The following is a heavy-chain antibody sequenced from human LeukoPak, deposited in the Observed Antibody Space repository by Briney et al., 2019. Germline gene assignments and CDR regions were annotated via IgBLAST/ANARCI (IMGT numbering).Heavy chain of an antibody. CDR1: XXTFSSYS. J-gene: IGHJ5*02. V-gene: IGHV3-21*01. CDR3: ARALYCSSTSCWGFDP. CDR2: ISSSSSYI. Sequence: GGSLRLSCAASXXTFSSYSMNRVRQAPGXXXXXVSSISSSSSYIYYADSVKGRFTISRDNAQNSLYLQMNSLRAEDTAVYYCARALYCSSTSCWGFDPWGQGTLVTVSS. D-gene: IGHD2-2*01.